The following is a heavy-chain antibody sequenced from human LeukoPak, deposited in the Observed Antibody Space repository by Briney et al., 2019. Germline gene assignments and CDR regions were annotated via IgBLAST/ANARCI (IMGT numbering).Heavy chain of an antibody. CDR2: ISSSSSYI. D-gene: IGHD6-13*01. J-gene: IGHJ4*02. V-gene: IGHV3-21*01. CDR1: GFTFSSYG. CDR3: ARGRIAAAGVFDY. Sequence: GGSLRLSCAASGFTFSSYGMSWVRQAPGKGLEWVSSISSSSSYIYYADSVKGRFTISRDNAKNSLYLQMNSLRAEDTAVYYCARGRIAAAGVFDYWGQGTLVTVSS.